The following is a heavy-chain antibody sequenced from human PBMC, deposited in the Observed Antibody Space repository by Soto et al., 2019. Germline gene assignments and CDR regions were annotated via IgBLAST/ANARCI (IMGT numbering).Heavy chain of an antibody. Sequence: PSETLSLTCTVSGGSISGGDYYWSWIRQPPGKGLEWIGYIYYSGSTYYNPSLKSRVTISVDTSKNQFSLELSSVTAADTAVYYCARGTHDFWSGYGWFDPWGQGTLVTVSS. CDR3: ARGTHDFWSGYGWFDP. CDR2: IYYSGST. CDR1: GGSISGGDYY. D-gene: IGHD3-3*01. J-gene: IGHJ5*02. V-gene: IGHV4-30-4*01.